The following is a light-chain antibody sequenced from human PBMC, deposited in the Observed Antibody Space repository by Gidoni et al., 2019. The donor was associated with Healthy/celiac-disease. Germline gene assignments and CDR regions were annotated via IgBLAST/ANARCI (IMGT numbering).Light chain of an antibody. V-gene: IGKV1-5*03. CDR1: QGINGW. Sequence: DIQMTQSPSTLSASVGDGVTITCRASQGINGWLAWYQQKPGKAPKILIYEASSLQDGVPSRFSGSGSGTEFTLTISSLQPDDFATYYCQQYDTISWTFGQGTKVEFK. CDR2: EAS. J-gene: IGKJ1*01. CDR3: QQYDTISWT.